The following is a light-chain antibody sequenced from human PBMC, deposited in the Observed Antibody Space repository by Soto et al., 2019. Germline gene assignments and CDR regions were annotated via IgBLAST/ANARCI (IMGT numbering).Light chain of an antibody. CDR3: QYYGTSQGLT. Sequence: EIVLTQSPGTLSLSPGERATLSCRASQSVSSSYFAWYQQKPGQAPRLLIYAASSRASGFPDRFSGSGSGTDFTLTISRLEPEDFAVYYCQYYGTSQGLTFGGGTKVEIK. CDR2: AAS. CDR1: QSVSSSY. V-gene: IGKV3-20*01. J-gene: IGKJ4*01.